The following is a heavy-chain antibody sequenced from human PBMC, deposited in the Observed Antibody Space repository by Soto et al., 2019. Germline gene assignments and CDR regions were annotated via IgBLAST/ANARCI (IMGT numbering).Heavy chain of an antibody. Sequence: QVHLQQWGAGLVKPSATLSLSCAVYGQSFSGHSWAWLRQPPGKGLEWIGEINESGSTYYNPSLKSRVTIATDTSKNQFSRKLSSVSAADTAAYFCARGSGIVALPGELEDVKYDYWGQGTLVNVSS. CDR3: ARGSGIVALPGELEDVKYDY. CDR2: INESGST. J-gene: IGHJ4*02. V-gene: IGHV4-34*01. D-gene: IGHD1-1*01. CDR1: GQSFSGHS.